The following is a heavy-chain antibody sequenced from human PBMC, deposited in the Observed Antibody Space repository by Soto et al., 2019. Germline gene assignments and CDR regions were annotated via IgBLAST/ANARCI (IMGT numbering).Heavy chain of an antibody. CDR3: AKDEYYDSSGYSGY. D-gene: IGHD3-22*01. CDR2: ISGSGGST. J-gene: IGHJ4*02. V-gene: IGHV3-23*01. Sequence: GSLRLSCAASGFTFSSYAMSWVRQAPGKGLEWVSAISGSGGSTYYADSVKGRFTISRDNSKNTLYLQMNSLRAEDTAVYYCAKDEYYDSSGYSGYWGQGTLVTVSS. CDR1: GFTFSSYA.